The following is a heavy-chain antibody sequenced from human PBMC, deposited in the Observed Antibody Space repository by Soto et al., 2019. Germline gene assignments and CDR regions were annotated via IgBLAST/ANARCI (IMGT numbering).Heavy chain of an antibody. CDR1: GFTFSRHG. V-gene: IGHV3-23*01. CDR2: INPSGDST. Sequence: GGSLRLSCVASGFTFSRHGLSWVRQAPGKGLEWVSTINPSGDSTFYADAVKGRFTISRDNSKNTVYLQMNSLSVGDTAVYLCAKVDVSTAGSFDYWGQGALVTVSS. CDR3: AKVDVSTAGSFDY. J-gene: IGHJ4*02. D-gene: IGHD6-13*01.